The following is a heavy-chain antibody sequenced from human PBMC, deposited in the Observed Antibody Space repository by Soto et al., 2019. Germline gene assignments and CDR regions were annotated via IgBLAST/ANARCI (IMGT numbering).Heavy chain of an antibody. CDR2: VHYSGDT. CDR1: GASVGSRAHH. CDR3: VTEYYQTDDYHKID. J-gene: IGHJ4*02. V-gene: IGHV4-61*08. D-gene: IGHD3-16*01. Sequence: QVQLQESCPGLLRPSETLSLTCAVSGASVGSRAHHWSWIRQTPGKGLEWIAYVHYSGDTKSNPYLQSRVTISMDRSRNLLSLWLSSVTAADTAIYYCVTEYYQTDDYHKIDWGQGTLVTVSS.